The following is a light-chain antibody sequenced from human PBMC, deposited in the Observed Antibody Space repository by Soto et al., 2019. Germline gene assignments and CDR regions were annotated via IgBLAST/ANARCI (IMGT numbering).Light chain of an antibody. CDR1: QSLSNSF. V-gene: IGKV3-20*01. CDR3: QQYGTSEII. Sequence: IVLTQSPGTLSLCPGERATLSCRASQSLSNSFIAWYQQKPGQALRLLIYDTSSRATGIPDRFSGSGSGTDFTLTISRLEPEDFSVFYCQQYGTSEIIFGQGTRLEIK. J-gene: IGKJ5*01. CDR2: DTS.